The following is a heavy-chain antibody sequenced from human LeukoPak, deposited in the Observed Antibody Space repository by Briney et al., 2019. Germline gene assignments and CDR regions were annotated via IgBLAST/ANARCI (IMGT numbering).Heavy chain of an antibody. J-gene: IGHJ4*02. CDR2: IYPGDSDT. CDR3: ARREYCSSTSCSACFDH. Sequence: GESLKISCKGSGYSFTSYWIGWVRQMPGKGLEWMGIIYPGDSDTRYSPSFQGQVTISVDKSITTAYLQWSSLKASDTAIYYCARREYCSSTSCSACFDHWGQGTLVTVSS. V-gene: IGHV5-51*01. D-gene: IGHD2-2*01. CDR1: GYSFTSYW.